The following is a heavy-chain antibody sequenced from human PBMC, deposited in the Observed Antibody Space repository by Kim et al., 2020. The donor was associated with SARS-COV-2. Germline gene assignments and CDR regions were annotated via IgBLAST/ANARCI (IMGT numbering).Heavy chain of an antibody. CDR3: ASGDLWFGELSNPNYYYYGMDV. J-gene: IGHJ6*02. Sequence: SETLSLTCTVSGGSISSSSYYWGWIRQPPGKGLEWIGSIYYSGSTYYNPSLKSRVTISVDTSKNQFSLKLSSVTAADTAVYYCASGDLWFGELSNPNYYYYGMDVWGQGTTVTVSS. V-gene: IGHV4-39*01. CDR2: IYYSGST. D-gene: IGHD3-10*01. CDR1: GGSISSSSYY.